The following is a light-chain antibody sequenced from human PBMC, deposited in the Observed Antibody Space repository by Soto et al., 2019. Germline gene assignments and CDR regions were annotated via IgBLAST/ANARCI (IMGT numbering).Light chain of an antibody. CDR3: SAYAGSNNFV. J-gene: IGLJ1*01. CDR1: NSDVGGYNY. CDR2: DVS. V-gene: IGLV2-11*01. Sequence: QSVLTQPRSVSGSPGQSVTISCTGTNSDVGGYNYVSWYQQHPGKAPKLMIYDVSKRPSGVPYRFSGSKSGNTASLTISGLQAEDEADYYCSAYAGSNNFVFGSGTKVTVL.